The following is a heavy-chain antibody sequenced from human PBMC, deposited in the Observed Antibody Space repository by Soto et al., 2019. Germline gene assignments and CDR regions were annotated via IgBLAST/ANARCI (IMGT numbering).Heavy chain of an antibody. D-gene: IGHD5-18*01. CDR2: IYWDDDK. V-gene: IGHV2-5*02. Sequence: SGPTLVNPTQTLTLTCTFSGFSLSTSEVGVGWIRQPPGKALEWLTLIYWDDDKRFSPSLKSRLTITKDTSKNQVVLTMTNMDPVDTATYYCARRPYHRDKMVRSSFDYWGQGILVTVSS. J-gene: IGHJ4*02. CDR1: GFSLSTSEVG. CDR3: ARRPYHRDKMVRSSFDY.